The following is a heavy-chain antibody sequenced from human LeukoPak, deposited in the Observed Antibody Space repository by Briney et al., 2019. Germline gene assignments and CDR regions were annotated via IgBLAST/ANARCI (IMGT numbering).Heavy chain of an antibody. D-gene: IGHD5-24*01. CDR2: ISGSGGST. Sequence: GGSLRLSCAASGFTFSSYAMSWVRQAPGKGLEWVSAISGSGGSTYYADSVKGRFTIFRDNAKNTLYLQMNSLRAEDTAVYYCAKAGTEDGYNIYFDHWGQGTLVTVSS. J-gene: IGHJ4*02. CDR1: GFTFSSYA. CDR3: AKAGTEDGYNIYFDH. V-gene: IGHV3-23*01.